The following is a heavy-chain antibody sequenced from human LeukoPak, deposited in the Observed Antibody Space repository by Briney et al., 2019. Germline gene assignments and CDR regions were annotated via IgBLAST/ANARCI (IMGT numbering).Heavy chain of an antibody. CDR3: ARGSPPRRNYDSRGYYSYYFDY. V-gene: IGHV1-18*01. J-gene: IGHJ4*02. D-gene: IGHD3-22*01. CDR2: ISAYNGNT. Sequence: ASVKVSCKASGYTFTSYGISWMRQAPGPGLEWMGWISAYNGNTHYAQKLQGRVTMTTDTSTSTVYMELRSLRSDDTAVYYCARGSPPRRNYDSRGYYSYYFDYWGQGTLVTVSS. CDR1: GYTFTSYG.